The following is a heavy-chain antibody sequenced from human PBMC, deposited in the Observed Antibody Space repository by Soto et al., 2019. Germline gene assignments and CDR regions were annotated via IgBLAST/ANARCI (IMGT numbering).Heavy chain of an antibody. CDR3: ARKEPDYDILTGYYGMDV. Sequence: ASVKVSCKASGGTFSSYAISWVRQAPGQGLEWMGGIIPIFGTANYAQKFQGRVTITADKSTSTAYMELRSLRSEDTAVYYCARKEPDYDILTGYYGMDVWGQGTTVTVSS. CDR1: GGTFSSYA. CDR2: IIPIFGTA. D-gene: IGHD3-9*01. V-gene: IGHV1-69*06. J-gene: IGHJ6*02.